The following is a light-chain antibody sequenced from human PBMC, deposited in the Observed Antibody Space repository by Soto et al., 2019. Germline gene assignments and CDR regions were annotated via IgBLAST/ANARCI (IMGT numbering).Light chain of an antibody. Sequence: DIQMTQSPTSLSASVGDRVTITCRASQDIRNFVAWYQQKPGKAPKLLIYAASTLQTGVPSRFSGSGSGTDFTLTIHGLQPEDVATYSSQKYSSVPVFGPGTKVEIK. V-gene: IGKV1-27*01. CDR1: QDIRNF. CDR2: AAS. CDR3: QKYSSVPV. J-gene: IGKJ3*01.